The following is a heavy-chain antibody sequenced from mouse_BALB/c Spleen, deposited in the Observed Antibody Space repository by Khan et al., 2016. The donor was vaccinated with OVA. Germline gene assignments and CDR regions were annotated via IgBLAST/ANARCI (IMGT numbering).Heavy chain of an antibody. Sequence: VRLQQSGPELVKPGASVKIPCKASGYAFSDYNMDWVKQSHGKSLEWIGDITPNNGGTIYNQKFKDKATLTVDKSSNTAYMELRSLTSEDTAVYYCARGGFGSPFAYWGQGTLVTGAA. CDR2: ITPNNGGT. CDR3: ARGGFGSPFAY. CDR1: GYAFSDYN. V-gene: IGHV1-18*01. J-gene: IGHJ3*01. D-gene: IGHD1-1*01.